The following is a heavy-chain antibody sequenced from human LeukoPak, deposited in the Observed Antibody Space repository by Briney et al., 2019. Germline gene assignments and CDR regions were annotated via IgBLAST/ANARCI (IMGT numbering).Heavy chain of an antibody. Sequence: GASVTVSCKATGGTFTNYAVSWVRQAPGQGLEWMGRIIVTLGTPNYAQKFQGRVVITADKSTSTAYMELSSLRSEDTAVYYCARAVDDDLAGYYWGDWFDPWGQGTLVTVSS. V-gene: IGHV1-69*04. CDR3: ARAVDDDLAGYYWGDWFDP. CDR1: GGTFTNYA. D-gene: IGHD3-9*01. J-gene: IGHJ5*02. CDR2: IIVTLGTP.